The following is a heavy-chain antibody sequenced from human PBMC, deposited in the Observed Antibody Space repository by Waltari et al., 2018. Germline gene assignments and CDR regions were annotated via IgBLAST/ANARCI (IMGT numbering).Heavy chain of an antibody. CDR2: IKKDGSEE. V-gene: IGHV3-7*01. D-gene: IGHD6-19*01. CDR3: ARERRGQSGWYYFDF. Sequence: EVQLVESGGGLVQPGGSVSLSCAASGISFSSFWMTWVRQAPGKGLVGVANIKKDGSEEYSVDSVKGRVTISKDNAKNSLYLQMNSLRAEDTAVYFCARERRGQSGWYYFDFWGQGSLVTVSS. CDR1: GISFSSFW. J-gene: IGHJ4*02.